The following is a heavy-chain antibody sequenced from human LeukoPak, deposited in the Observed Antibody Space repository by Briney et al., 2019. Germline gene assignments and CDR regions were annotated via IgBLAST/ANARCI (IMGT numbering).Heavy chain of an antibody. D-gene: IGHD1-26*01. CDR1: GFTFSNCG. CDR2: IRYDGRNK. V-gene: IGHV3-30*02. Sequence: GGSLRLSCGASGFTFSNCGMHWVRQAPGKGLEWVAFIRYDGRNKYYADSVKGRFTISRDNSKNTLYLQMNSLRPEDTAVYYCAKDSVRKSIVGPTTRGVNDYWGQGTLVTVSS. CDR3: AKDSVRKSIVGPTTRGVNDY. J-gene: IGHJ4*02.